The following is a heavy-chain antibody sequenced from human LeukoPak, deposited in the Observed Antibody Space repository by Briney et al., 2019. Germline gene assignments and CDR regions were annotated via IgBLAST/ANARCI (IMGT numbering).Heavy chain of an antibody. D-gene: IGHD6-13*01. V-gene: IGHV5-51*01. J-gene: IGHJ4*02. Sequence: GESLNTSCQSPGYSFTNYLIGWVRPMPGRGMECIGIIYSGDSDTRYSQSSQGQVTVTAEKSISTAYLQWNSLKASDTAMYYYARRSISAAGYDYWGLGTLVTVSS. CDR2: IYSGDSDT. CDR1: GYSFTNYL. CDR3: ARRSISAAGYDY.